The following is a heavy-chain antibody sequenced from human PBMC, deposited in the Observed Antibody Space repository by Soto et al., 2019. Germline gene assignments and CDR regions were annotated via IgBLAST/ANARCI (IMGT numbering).Heavy chain of an antibody. CDR3: ARRRMVRGVIISYYYGMDV. CDR1: GGSFSGYY. D-gene: IGHD3-10*01. V-gene: IGHV4-34*01. Sequence: GPGPRGSSETLSLTCAVYGGSFSGYYWSWIRQHPGKELEWIGEINHSGSTNYNPSLKSRVTISVDTSKNQFSLKLSSVTAADTAVYYCARRRMVRGVIISYYYGMDVWGQGTTVTV. J-gene: IGHJ6*02. CDR2: INHSGST.